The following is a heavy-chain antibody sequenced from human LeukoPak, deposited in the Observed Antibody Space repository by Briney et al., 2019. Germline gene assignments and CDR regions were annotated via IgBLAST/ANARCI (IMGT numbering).Heavy chain of an antibody. J-gene: IGHJ4*02. D-gene: IGHD2-2*01. CDR1: DGSISNYY. Sequence: SETLSLTCTVSDGSISNYYWIWIRQPPGKGLEWIGYIYYSGSTNYNPSLKSRVTISVDTSKNQFSLKLSSVTAADTAVYYCARSGPVVPAAEDYWGQGTLVTVSS. CDR2: IYYSGST. V-gene: IGHV4-59*01. CDR3: ARSGPVVPAAEDY.